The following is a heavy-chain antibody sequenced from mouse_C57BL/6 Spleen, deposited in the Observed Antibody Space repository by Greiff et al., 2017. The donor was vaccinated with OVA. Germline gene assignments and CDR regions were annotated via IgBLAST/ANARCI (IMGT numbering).Heavy chain of an antibody. J-gene: IGHJ3*01. Sequence: QVQLQQPGAELVRPGTSVKLSCKASGYTFTSYWMHWVKQRPGQGLEWIGVIDPSDSYTNYNQKFKGKATLTVDTSSSTAYMQRSSLTSEDSAVYYCARAVKRAWFAYWGQGTLVTVSA. D-gene: IGHD1-3*01. CDR3: ARAVKRAWFAY. CDR2: IDPSDSYT. CDR1: GYTFTSYW. V-gene: IGHV1-59*01.